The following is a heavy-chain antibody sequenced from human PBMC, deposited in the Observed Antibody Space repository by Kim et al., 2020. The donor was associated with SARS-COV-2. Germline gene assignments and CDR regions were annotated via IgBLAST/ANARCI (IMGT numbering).Heavy chain of an antibody. CDR1: GFTFSSYS. Sequence: GGSLRLSCAASGFTFSSYSMNWVRQAPGKGLEWVSSISSSSSYIYYADSVKGRFTISRDNAKNSLYLQMNSLRAEDTAVYYCARVLRSSSWCAPWGQGTLVTVSS. J-gene: IGHJ5*02. CDR3: ARVLRSSSWCAP. CDR2: ISSSSSYI. D-gene: IGHD6-13*01. V-gene: IGHV3-21*01.